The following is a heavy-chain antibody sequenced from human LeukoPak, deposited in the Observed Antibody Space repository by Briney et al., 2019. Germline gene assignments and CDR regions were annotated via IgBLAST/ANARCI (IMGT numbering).Heavy chain of an antibody. D-gene: IGHD2-21*01. CDR2: TYYRSKWYS. V-gene: IGHV6-1*01. J-gene: IGHJ4*02. Sequence: SQTPSLTCGISGDSVSSNSAAWNWIRQSPSRGLEWLGRTYYRSKWYSDYPESVKSRITINPDASKNQFSLQLKSVTPEDTAIYYCARGITVIGYYFDSWGQGTLVTVSS. CDR1: GDSVSSNSAA. CDR3: ARGITVIGYYFDS.